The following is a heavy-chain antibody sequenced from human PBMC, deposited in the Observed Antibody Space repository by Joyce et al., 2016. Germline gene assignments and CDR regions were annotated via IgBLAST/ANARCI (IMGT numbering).Heavy chain of an antibody. CDR2: LSSSISNI. V-gene: IGHV3-21*01. D-gene: IGHD2-8*01. Sequence: EVQLVESGGGLVKPGGSLRLSCAASVLTFGSYSMSWVRQAPGRGREWVSSLSSSISNIKYTDSVNGRFTISRDNAKNSLYLQMNSLRVEDTAVYYCARSSYTNGIFDYWGQGTLVTVSS. J-gene: IGHJ4*02. CDR3: ARSSYTNGIFDY. CDR1: VLTFGSYS.